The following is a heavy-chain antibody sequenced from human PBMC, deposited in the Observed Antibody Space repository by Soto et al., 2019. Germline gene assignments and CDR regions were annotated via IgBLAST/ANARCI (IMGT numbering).Heavy chain of an antibody. D-gene: IGHD1-26*01. CDR1: GFTFSTYT. J-gene: IGHJ4*01. CDR3: VREDGRVGTNSAFDY. CDR2: INGRGNYI. V-gene: IGHV3-21*01. Sequence: SCASSGFTFSTYTMNWVRQAPGKGLEWVSSINGRGNYIYYAESVKGRFTISRDNAKNSLYLQMDRLRAEGAALYYCVREDGRVGTNSAFDYWG.